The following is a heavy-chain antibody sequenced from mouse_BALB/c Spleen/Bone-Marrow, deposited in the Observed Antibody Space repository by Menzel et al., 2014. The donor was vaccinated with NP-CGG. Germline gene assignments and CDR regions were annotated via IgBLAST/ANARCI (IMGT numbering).Heavy chain of an antibody. CDR1: GFTFTDYY. V-gene: IGHV7-3*02. J-gene: IGHJ2*01. CDR3: ARDKGRVFFDY. Sequence: EVQVVESGGGLVQPGGSLRLSCATSGFTFTDYYMNWVRQPPGKALEWLGFIRNKANGYTTEYSASVKSRFTISRDNSQNIPYLQMNTLRVDDSATYYCARDKGRVFFDYWGQGTTLTVSS. CDR2: IRNKANGYTT.